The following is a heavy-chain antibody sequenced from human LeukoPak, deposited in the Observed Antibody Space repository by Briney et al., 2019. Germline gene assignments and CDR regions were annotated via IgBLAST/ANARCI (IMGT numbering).Heavy chain of an antibody. Sequence: GGSLRLSCAASGFTFSSYSMIWVRQAPGKGLGWVSSISSSSSYIYYADSVKGRLTIARDNAKNSLYVQMNSLRAEDTAVYYCARAIRGLWFGETDRAEYFQHWGQGTLVTVSS. V-gene: IGHV3-21*01. J-gene: IGHJ1*01. CDR2: ISSSSSYI. CDR3: ARAIRGLWFGETDRAEYFQH. D-gene: IGHD3-10*01. CDR1: GFTFSSYS.